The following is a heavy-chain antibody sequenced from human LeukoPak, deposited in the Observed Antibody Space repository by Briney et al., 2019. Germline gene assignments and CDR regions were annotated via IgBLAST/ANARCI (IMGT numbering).Heavy chain of an antibody. CDR2: IYYSGST. V-gene: IGHV4-59*12. CDR3: ARGGVYGDYRIDY. CDR1: GGSISSYY. J-gene: IGHJ4*02. D-gene: IGHD4-17*01. Sequence: KPSETLSLTCTVSGGSISSYYWSWIRQPPGKGVEWIGYIYYSGSTNYNPSLKSRVTISVDTSKNQFSLKLSSVTAADTAVYYCARGGVYGDYRIDYWGQGTLVTVSS.